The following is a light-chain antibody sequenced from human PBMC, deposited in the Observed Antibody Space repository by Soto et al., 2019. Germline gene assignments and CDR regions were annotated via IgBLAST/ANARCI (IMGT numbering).Light chain of an antibody. J-gene: IGKJ5*01. CDR1: QSVSIS. CDR2: DAS. CDR3: QQRSNWPPEIT. Sequence: EIVLTQSLATLSLSPGERATLSCRAFQSVSISLAWYQQKPGQAPRLLIYDASNRATGVPARFSGSGSGTDFTLTVSSLEPEDFELYYCQQRSNWPPEITSGQGRRLEI. V-gene: IGKV3-11*01.